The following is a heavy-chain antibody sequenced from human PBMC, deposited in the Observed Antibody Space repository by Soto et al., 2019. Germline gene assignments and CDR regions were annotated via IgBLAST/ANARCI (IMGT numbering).Heavy chain of an antibody. CDR2: ISSSSSYI. D-gene: IGHD6-19*01. V-gene: IGHV3-21*01. CDR3: ARDLRLRSGWTPYGMDV. J-gene: IGHJ6*02. Sequence: GGSLRLSCAASGFTFSSYSMNWVRQAPGKGLEWVSSISSSSSYIYYADSVKGRFTISRDNAKNSLYLQMNSLRAEDTAVYYCARDLRLRSGWTPYGMDVWGQGTTVTVYS. CDR1: GFTFSSYS.